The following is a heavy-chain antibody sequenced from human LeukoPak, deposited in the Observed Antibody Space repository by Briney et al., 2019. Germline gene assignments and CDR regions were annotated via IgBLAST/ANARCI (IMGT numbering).Heavy chain of an antibody. CDR3: AKDPRKKVWDYYYYYMDV. D-gene: IGHD3-16*01. J-gene: IGHJ6*03. CDR2: ISGRGNSA. CDR1: GFTFSSYA. V-gene: IGHV3-23*01. Sequence: HPGGSLRLSCAASGFTFSSYAMSWVRQAPGQGLEWVSAISGRGNSAYYADSAKGRFTISRDNSKNTLYLQMNSLRAEDTAVYYCAKDPRKKVWDYYYYYMDVWGKGTTVTVSS.